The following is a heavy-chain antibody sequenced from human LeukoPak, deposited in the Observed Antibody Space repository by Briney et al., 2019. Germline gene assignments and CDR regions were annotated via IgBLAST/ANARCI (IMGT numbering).Heavy chain of an antibody. CDR3: ARLDYDILTGLDAFDI. Sequence: ASVKVSCKASGYTFTSYGISWVRQAPGQGLEWMGWISAYNGNTNYVQKLQGRVTMTTDTSTSTAYMELRSLRSDDTAVYYCARLDYDILTGLDAFDIWGQGTMVTVSS. J-gene: IGHJ3*02. V-gene: IGHV1-18*01. D-gene: IGHD3-9*01. CDR1: GYTFTSYG. CDR2: ISAYNGNT.